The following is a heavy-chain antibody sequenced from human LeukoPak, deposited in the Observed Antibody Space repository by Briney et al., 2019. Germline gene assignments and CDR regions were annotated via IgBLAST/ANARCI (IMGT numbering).Heavy chain of an antibody. CDR1: GFTFINYA. V-gene: IGHV3-7*05. CDR2: IKQDGSEK. J-gene: IGHJ5*01. D-gene: IGHD2-2*01. CDR3: ARGAGYCTSTGCYGSDWFDS. Sequence: GSLRLSCAASGFTFINYAMSWVRQAPGKGLEWVANIKQDGSEKYYMDSMKGRFTISRDNAKNSLYLQMNSLRAEDTAIYYCARGAGYCTSTGCYGSDWFDSWGQGALVTVSS.